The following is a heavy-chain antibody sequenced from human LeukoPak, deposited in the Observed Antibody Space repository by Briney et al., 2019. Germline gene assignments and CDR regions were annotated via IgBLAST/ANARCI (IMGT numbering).Heavy chain of an antibody. Sequence: GGSLRLSCAASGFTFSSYATSWVRQAPGKGLEWVSAISGSGGSTYYADSVKGRFTISRDNSKNTLYLQMNSLRAEDTAVYYCAKDPDGGLRFLGMGAFDIWGPGTMVTVSS. CDR3: AKDPDGGLRFLGMGAFDI. CDR2: ISGSGGST. V-gene: IGHV3-23*01. D-gene: IGHD3-3*01. J-gene: IGHJ3*02. CDR1: GFTFSSYA.